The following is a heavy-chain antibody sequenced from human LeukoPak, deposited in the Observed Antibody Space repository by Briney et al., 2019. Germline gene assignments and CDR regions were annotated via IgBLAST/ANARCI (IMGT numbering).Heavy chain of an antibody. CDR1: GFTFGDYA. CDR2: IRSKAYGGTT. Sequence: PGRSLRLSCTASGFTFGDYAMSWFRQAPGKGLEWVGFIRSKAYGGTTEYAASVKGRFTISRDDSKSIAYLQMNSLKTEDTAVYYCTREGIRDGYNSAFDIWGQGTMVTVSS. V-gene: IGHV3-49*03. J-gene: IGHJ3*02. D-gene: IGHD5-24*01. CDR3: TREGIRDGYNSAFDI.